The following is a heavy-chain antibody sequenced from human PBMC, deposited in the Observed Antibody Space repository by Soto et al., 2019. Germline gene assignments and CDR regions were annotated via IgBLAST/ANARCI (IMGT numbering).Heavy chain of an antibody. CDR3: ARSPYYDSGSYERIGWFDS. Sequence: TLSLTGTVSGGSLSSGDYSGNWIRQPPGKGLEWIGYIHYSGSTFYNAPLKSRVIISEDTSKNPFSLKVKSVTAADTAVFYCARSPYYDSGSYERIGWFDSWGQGALVTVSS. D-gene: IGHD3-10*01. V-gene: IGHV4-30-4*01. CDR2: IHYSGST. J-gene: IGHJ5*01. CDR1: GGSLSSGDYS.